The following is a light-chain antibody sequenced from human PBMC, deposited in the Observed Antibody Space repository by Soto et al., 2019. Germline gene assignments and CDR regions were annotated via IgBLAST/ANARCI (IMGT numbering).Light chain of an antibody. Sequence: DIQLTQSPSSLSASVGDRVTITCRASQGISNLLAWHQQKPGKAPKSLIKTTSILQSGVPSRFSGSGSETDFALTISGLQPEDFATYYCQQYSAYPRTFGQGTRLELK. CDR1: QGISNL. CDR2: TTS. CDR3: QQYSAYPRT. J-gene: IGKJ5*01. V-gene: IGKV1-16*01.